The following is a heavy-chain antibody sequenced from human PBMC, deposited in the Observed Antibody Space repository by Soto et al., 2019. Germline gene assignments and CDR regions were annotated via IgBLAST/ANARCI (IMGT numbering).Heavy chain of an antibody. Sequence: QVQLVQSGAEVKKPGSSVKVSCKASGGTFSSYAISWVRQAPGQGLEWMGGIIPIFGTANYAQKFQGRVTITADESTSPAYMELRSLRSEDTAVYYCARAHKANWGGDCYYFQHWGQGTLVTVSS. CDR3: ARAHKANWGGDCYYFQH. V-gene: IGHV1-69*12. D-gene: IGHD2-21*02. J-gene: IGHJ1*01. CDR1: GGTFSSYA. CDR2: IIPIFGTA.